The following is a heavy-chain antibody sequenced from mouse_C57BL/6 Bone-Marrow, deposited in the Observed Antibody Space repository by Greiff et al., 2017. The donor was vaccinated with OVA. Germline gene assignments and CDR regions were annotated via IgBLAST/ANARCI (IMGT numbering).Heavy chain of an antibody. CDR2: IRSKSSNYAT. V-gene: IGHV10-3*01. CDR3: VRDSFITTVVATRNAMDY. D-gene: IGHD1-1*01. CDR1: GFTFNTYA. Sequence: EVKLVESGGGLVQPKGSLKLSCAASGFTFNTYAMHWVRQAPGKGLEWVARIRSKSSNYATYYADSVKDRFTISRDDSQSMLYLQMNNLKTEDTAMYYCVRDSFITTVVATRNAMDYWGQGTSVTVSS. J-gene: IGHJ4*01.